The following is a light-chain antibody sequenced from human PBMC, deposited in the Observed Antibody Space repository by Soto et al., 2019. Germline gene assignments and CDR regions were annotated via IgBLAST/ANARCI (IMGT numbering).Light chain of an antibody. CDR1: SSDVGGYNY. CDR3: SSFAGSNTWV. J-gene: IGLJ3*02. V-gene: IGLV2-8*02. CDR2: EVS. Sequence: QSALTQPPSASRSPGQSVTISCTGTSSDVGGYNYVSWYQQHPGKAPKLMIYEVSKWPSGVPDRFSGSKSGNTASLTVSGLQAEDEADYYCSSFAGSNTWVFGGGTKLTVL.